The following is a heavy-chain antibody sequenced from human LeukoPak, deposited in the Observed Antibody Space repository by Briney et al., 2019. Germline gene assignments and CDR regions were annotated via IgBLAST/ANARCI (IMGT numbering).Heavy chain of an antibody. CDR2: IYYSGST. V-gene: IGHV4-59*01. D-gene: IGHD1-1*01. CDR1: GGSISSYY. J-gene: IGHJ3*02. Sequence: SETVSLTCTVSGGSISSYYWSWIRQPPGKGLEWIGYIYYSGSTNYNPSLKSRVTISVDTSKNQFSLKLSSVTAADTAVYYCATLPSSTTHDAFDIWGQGTMVTVSS. CDR3: ATLPSSTTHDAFDI.